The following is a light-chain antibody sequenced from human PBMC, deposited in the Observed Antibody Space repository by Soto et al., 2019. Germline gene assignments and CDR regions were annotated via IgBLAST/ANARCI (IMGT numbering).Light chain of an antibody. J-gene: IGKJ5*01. V-gene: IGKV3-20*01. Sequence: EMVLTQSPGTLSLSPGERATLSCRASQSVSSSYLAWYQQKPGQAPRPLIYGASSRATGIPDRFSGSRSGQDITLTISTLEPEDFAVYYCQQYGGSPPITFGQGTRLEIK. CDR1: QSVSSSY. CDR3: QQYGGSPPIT. CDR2: GAS.